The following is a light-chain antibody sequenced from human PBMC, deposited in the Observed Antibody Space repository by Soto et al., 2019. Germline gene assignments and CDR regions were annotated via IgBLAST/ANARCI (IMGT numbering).Light chain of an antibody. Sequence: QSALTQPPSVSGAPGQRVTISCTGSSTNIGAGYDVQWYQQFPGIAPKLLISGSTNRRSGVPDRFSGSESGTSASLTITGLQAEDEADYHCQSYDSSLSAKVFGGGTKLTVL. V-gene: IGLV1-40*01. J-gene: IGLJ3*02. CDR1: STNIGAGYD. CDR3: QSYDSSLSAKV. CDR2: GST.